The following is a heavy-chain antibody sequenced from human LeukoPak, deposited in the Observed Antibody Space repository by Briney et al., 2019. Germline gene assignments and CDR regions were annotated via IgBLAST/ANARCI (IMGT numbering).Heavy chain of an antibody. CDR2: IRYGGSNK. Sequence: PGGSLRLSCAASGFTFSSYGMHWVRQAPGKGLEWVAFIRYGGSNKYYADSVNGRFTISSDNYKNTLYLQMNSLRAEDTAVYYCASSTGDKYSSSWGAFDIWGQGTMVTVSS. D-gene: IGHD6-6*01. J-gene: IGHJ3*02. CDR3: ASSTGDKYSSSWGAFDI. CDR1: GFTFSSYG. V-gene: IGHV3-30*02.